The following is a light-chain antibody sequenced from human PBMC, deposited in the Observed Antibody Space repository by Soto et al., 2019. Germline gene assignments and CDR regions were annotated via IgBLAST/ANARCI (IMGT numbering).Light chain of an antibody. V-gene: IGKV1-39*01. J-gene: IGKJ2*01. Sequence: DIQMTQSPSSLSASVGDRVTITCRASQTIGANLNWYRQKPGKAPTLLIYDASTLQSGVPSRFRGFGSETDFALTITSLQPDYSAIYYCQQSYTPVYIFGQGTRGEIK. CDR2: DAS. CDR3: QQSYTPVYI. CDR1: QTIGAN.